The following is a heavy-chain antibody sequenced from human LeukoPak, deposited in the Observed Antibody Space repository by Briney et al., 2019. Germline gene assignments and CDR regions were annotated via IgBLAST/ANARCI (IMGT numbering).Heavy chain of an antibody. J-gene: IGHJ5*02. CDR3: ARYWKNWFDP. CDR2: IIPIIGTA. V-gene: IGHV1-69*13. CDR1: GGTFSSYA. D-gene: IGHD1-1*01. Sequence: SVKVSCKASGGTFSSYAISWVRQAPGQGLEWMGGIIPIIGTANYAQKFQGRVTITADESTSTAYMELSSLRSEDTAVYYCARYWKNWFDPWGQGTLVTVSS.